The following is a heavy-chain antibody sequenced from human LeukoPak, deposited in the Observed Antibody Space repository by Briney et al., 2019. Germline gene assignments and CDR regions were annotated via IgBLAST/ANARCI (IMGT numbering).Heavy chain of an antibody. CDR2: VSDSGDVT. CDR3: PRYPSYCYGLTY. V-gene: IGHV3-23*01. J-gene: IGHJ4*02. D-gene: IGHD2-15*01. CDR1: GFTFGTFA. Sequence: PGGSLRLSCAASGFTFGTFAMTWVRQAPGKGLEWVSTVSDSGDVTYSADSVKGRFTISRDNSGNTLFLRMVSLRPEDTAVYYGPRYPSYCYGLTYWGRGTRVTVSS.